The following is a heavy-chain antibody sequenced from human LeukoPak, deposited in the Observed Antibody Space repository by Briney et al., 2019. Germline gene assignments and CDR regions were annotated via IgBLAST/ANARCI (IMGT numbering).Heavy chain of an antibody. D-gene: IGHD3-3*01. Sequence: GGSLRLSCAASGFTFSSYWMSWVRQAPGKGLEWVANIKQGGSEKYYVDSVKGRFTISRDNAKNSLYLQMNSLRAEDTAVYYCARDRKIFGVVIMDAFDIWGQGTMVTVSS. CDR2: IKQGGSEK. CDR3: ARDRKIFGVVIMDAFDI. V-gene: IGHV3-7*01. J-gene: IGHJ3*02. CDR1: GFTFSSYW.